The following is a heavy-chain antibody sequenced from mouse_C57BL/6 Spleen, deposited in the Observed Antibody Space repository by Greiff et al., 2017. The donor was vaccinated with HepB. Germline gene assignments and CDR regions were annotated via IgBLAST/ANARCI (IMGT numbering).Heavy chain of an antibody. CDR2: ISSGSSTI. D-gene: IGHD2-3*01. V-gene: IGHV5-17*01. CDR3: ARPLDGYSFAY. J-gene: IGHJ3*01. Sequence: EVQLAESGGGLVKPGGSLKLSCAASGFTFSDYGMHWVRQAPEKGLEWVAYISSGSSTIYYADTVKGRFTISRDNAKNTLFLQMTSLRSEDTAMYYCARPLDGYSFAYWGQGTLVTVSA. CDR1: GFTFSDYG.